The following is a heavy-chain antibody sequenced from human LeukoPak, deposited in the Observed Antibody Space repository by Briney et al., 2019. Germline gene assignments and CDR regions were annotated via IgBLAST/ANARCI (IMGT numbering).Heavy chain of an antibody. CDR2: ISYDGSNK. CDR1: GFTFSNYG. CDR3: ARDPGPITMVRGVIPPSYYYYGMDV. J-gene: IGHJ6*02. V-gene: IGHV3-30*03. D-gene: IGHD3-10*01. Sequence: PGGSLRLSCAASGFTFSNYGMHWVRQAPGKGLEWVVVISYDGSNKYYADSVKGRFTISRDNSKNTLYLQMNSLRAEDTAVYYCARDPGPITMVRGVIPPSYYYYGMDVWGQGTTVTVSS.